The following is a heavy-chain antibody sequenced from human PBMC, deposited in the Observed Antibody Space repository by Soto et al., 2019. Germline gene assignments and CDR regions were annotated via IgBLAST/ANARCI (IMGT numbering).Heavy chain of an antibody. CDR2: INHSGST. D-gene: IGHD3-22*01. Sequence: QVQLQQWGAGLLKPSETLSLTCAVYGGSFSGYYWSWIRQPPGKGLEWIGEINHSGSTNYNPSLKSRVTISVDTSKNQFSLKLSSVTAADTAVYYCARAPRRVGSGYYSHPPAYWGQGTLVTVSS. CDR1: GGSFSGYY. CDR3: ARAPRRVGSGYYSHPPAY. V-gene: IGHV4-34*01. J-gene: IGHJ4*02.